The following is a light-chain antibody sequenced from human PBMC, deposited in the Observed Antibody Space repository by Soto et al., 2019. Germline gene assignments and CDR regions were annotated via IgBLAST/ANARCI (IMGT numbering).Light chain of an antibody. Sequence: QSVLTQPPSVSGAPGQWVTFSCTGSSSNIGAGYDVHWYQQLPGSAPKLLIYGNSNRPSGVPDRFSGSKSGASASLAIAGLQTEDDADYYCQSYDDNLSGSVFGGGTKVTVL. CDR2: GNS. CDR1: SSNIGAGYD. CDR3: QSYDDNLSGSV. J-gene: IGLJ3*02. V-gene: IGLV1-40*01.